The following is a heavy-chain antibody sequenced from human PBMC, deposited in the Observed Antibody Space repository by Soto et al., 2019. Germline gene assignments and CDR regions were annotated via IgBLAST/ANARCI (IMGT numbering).Heavy chain of an antibody. D-gene: IGHD3-3*01. CDR1: RSSVSSGSYY. CDR3: AGTYRFLDWFLDV. CDR2: IYYSGST. J-gene: IGHJ6*02. V-gene: IGHV4-61*01. Sequence: PSESLALPSLVYRSSVSSGSYYWSWIAQPQGKGLQWIGYIYYSGSTNYNPSLKSRVTISVDTSKNQFSLKLSSVTAADTAVYYCAGTYRFLDWFLDVWCQGTTVT.